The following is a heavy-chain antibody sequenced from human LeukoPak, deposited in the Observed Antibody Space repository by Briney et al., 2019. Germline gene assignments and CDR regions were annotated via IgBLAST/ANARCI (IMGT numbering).Heavy chain of an antibody. Sequence: SETLSLTCTVSGGSISSGGYYWSWIRQLPGKGLEWIGYISYSGSTYYNPSLKSRITISLDMSKNQFSLKLSSVTAADTAVYYCARDDYYSSGSIDYWGRGTLVTVSS. J-gene: IGHJ4*02. CDR2: ISYSGST. CDR3: ARDDYYSSGSIDY. CDR1: GGSISSGGYY. D-gene: IGHD3-10*01. V-gene: IGHV4-31*03.